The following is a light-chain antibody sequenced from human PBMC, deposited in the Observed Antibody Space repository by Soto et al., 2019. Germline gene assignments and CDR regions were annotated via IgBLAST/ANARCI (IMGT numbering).Light chain of an antibody. CDR1: QSVSSSY. V-gene: IGKV3-20*01. CDR2: GAS. Sequence: EIVLTQSPGTLSLSPWERATLSCRASQSVSSSYLAWYQQKPGQAPRLLIYGASSRATGIPDRFSGSGSGTDFTLIISRLEPEDFAVYYCQQYGSPRTFGQGTKVDIK. J-gene: IGKJ1*01. CDR3: QQYGSPRT.